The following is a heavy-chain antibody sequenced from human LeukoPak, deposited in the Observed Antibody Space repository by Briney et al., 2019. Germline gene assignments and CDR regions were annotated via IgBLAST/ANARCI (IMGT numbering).Heavy chain of an antibody. CDR3: ARVPKYSSSWYVGY. Sequence: GGSLRLSCAASGFTSISYSMTWVRQAPGKGLEWVSSISSSSSYIYYADSVKGRFTISRDNAKNSLYLQMNSLRAEDTAVYYCARVPKYSSSWYVGYWGQGTLVTVSS. CDR2: ISSSSSYI. CDR1: GFTSISYS. J-gene: IGHJ4*02. D-gene: IGHD6-13*01. V-gene: IGHV3-21*01.